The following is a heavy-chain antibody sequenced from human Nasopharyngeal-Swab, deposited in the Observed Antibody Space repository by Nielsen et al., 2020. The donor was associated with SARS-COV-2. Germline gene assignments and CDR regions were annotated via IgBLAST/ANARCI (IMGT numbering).Heavy chain of an antibody. Sequence: LSLTCAASGFTVSSNYMSWVRQAPGKGLEWVSVIYSGGSTYYADSVKGRFTISRHNSKNTLYLQMNSLRAEDTAVYYCATGSTTVVTPEYYYYMDVWGKGTTVTVSS. D-gene: IGHD4-23*01. CDR2: IYSGGST. CDR3: ATGSTTVVTPEYYYYMDV. CDR1: GFTVSSNY. J-gene: IGHJ6*03. V-gene: IGHV3-53*04.